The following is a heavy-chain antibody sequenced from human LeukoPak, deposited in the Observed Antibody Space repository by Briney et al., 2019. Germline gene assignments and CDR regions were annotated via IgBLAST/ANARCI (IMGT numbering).Heavy chain of an antibody. D-gene: IGHD6-19*01. CDR3: ARGSGVFDY. CDR2: ISYDGSNK. J-gene: IGHJ4*02. CDR1: GFTFSSYG. V-gene: IGHV3-30*03. Sequence: RGSLRLSCAASGFTFSSYGMHWVRQAPGKGLEWVAVISYDGSNKYYADSVKGRFTISRDNSKNTLYLQMNSLRAEDTAVYYCARGSGVFDYWGQGTLVTVSS.